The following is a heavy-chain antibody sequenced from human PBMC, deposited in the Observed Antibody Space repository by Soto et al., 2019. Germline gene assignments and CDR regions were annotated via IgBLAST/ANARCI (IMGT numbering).Heavy chain of an antibody. J-gene: IGHJ4*02. V-gene: IGHV4-59*01. Sequence: PSETLSLTCTVSGGSISSYYWSWILQHPGKGLEWIGYFYYSGSTNYNPSLKSRVTISVDTSKNQFSLKLSSVTAADTAVYYCGRDGKSDDSSGYRFDYWGQGTLVTVSS. CDR1: GGSISSYY. CDR2: FYYSGST. CDR3: GRDGKSDDSSGYRFDY. D-gene: IGHD3-22*01.